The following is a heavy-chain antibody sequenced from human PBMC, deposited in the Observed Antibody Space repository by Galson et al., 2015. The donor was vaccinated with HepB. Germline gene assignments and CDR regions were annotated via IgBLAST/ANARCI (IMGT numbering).Heavy chain of an antibody. CDR3: ARGDIVATVGEYNWFDP. CDR1: GGTFSSYT. J-gene: IGHJ5*02. Sequence: SVKVSCKASGGTFSSYTISWVRQAPGQGLEWMGRIIPILGIANYAQKFQGRVTITADKSTSTAYMELSSLRSEDTAVYYCARGDIVATVGEYNWFDPWGQGTLVTVSS. V-gene: IGHV1-69*02. CDR2: IIPILGIA. D-gene: IGHD5-12*01.